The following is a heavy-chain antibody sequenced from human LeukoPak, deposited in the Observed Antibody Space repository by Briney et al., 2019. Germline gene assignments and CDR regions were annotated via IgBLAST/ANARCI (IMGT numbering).Heavy chain of an antibody. Sequence: GGSLRLSCAASGFTVSSNYMSWVRQAPGKGLEWVSVIYSGGSTYYADSVKGRFAISRDNSKNTLYLQMNSLRAEDTAVYYCASSINSDSSGYDDYWGQGTLVTVSS. CDR1: GFTVSSNY. CDR3: ASSINSDSSGYDDY. V-gene: IGHV3-53*01. CDR2: IYSGGST. D-gene: IGHD3-22*01. J-gene: IGHJ4*02.